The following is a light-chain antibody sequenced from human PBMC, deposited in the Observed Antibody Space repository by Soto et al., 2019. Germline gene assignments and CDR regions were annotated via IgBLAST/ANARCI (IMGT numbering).Light chain of an antibody. J-gene: IGKJ1*01. CDR1: QSISNY. CDR2: AAS. V-gene: IGKV1-39*01. Sequence: DIQMTQSPSSLSASVGDRVTITCRASQSISNYLNWYQQKPGKAPELMIFAASSLQSGVPSRFSGSGSGTDFTLTISSLQPDDFATYYCQHYNSYSEAFGQGSKVHIK. CDR3: QHYNSYSEA.